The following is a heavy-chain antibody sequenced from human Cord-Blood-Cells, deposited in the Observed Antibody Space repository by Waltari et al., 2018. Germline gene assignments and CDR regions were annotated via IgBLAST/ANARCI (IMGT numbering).Heavy chain of an antibody. CDR2: INHSGST. J-gene: IGHJ3*02. CDR3: ARLWKSGSYDAFDI. V-gene: IGHV4-34*01. D-gene: IGHD1-26*01. CDR1: GGSFSGYY. Sequence: QVQLQQWGAGLLKPSETLSLTCAVYGGSFSGYYWSWIRQPPGKGLEWIGEINHSGSTNYNPSLKSRVTISVDTSKNQFSLKLSSGTAADTAVYYCARLWKSGSYDAFDIWGQGTMVTVSS.